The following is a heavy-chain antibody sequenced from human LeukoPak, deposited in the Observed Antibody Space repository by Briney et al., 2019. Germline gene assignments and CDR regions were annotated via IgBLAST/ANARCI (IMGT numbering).Heavy chain of an antibody. Sequence: GGTLRLSCAASGSTFSDHYMSWIRQAPGKGPEWVSYISTSGSIINYADSVKGRFTISRDNAKHSLFLQMNSLRAEDTAVYYCARGLRAGGDPWGQGTLVTVSS. CDR3: ARGLRAGGDP. J-gene: IGHJ5*02. D-gene: IGHD3-10*01. CDR2: ISTSGSII. CDR1: GSTFSDHY. V-gene: IGHV3-11*04.